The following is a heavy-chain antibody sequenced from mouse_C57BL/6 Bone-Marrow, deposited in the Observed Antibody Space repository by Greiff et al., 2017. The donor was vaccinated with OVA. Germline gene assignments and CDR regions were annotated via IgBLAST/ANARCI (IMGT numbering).Heavy chain of an antibody. CDR2: IYPGDGDT. V-gene: IGHV1-80*01. J-gene: IGHJ1*03. CDR3: ARGFFITTVVAPHWYFDV. Sequence: QVQLQQSGAELVKPGASVKISCKASGYAFSSYWMNWVKQRPGKGLEWIGQIYPGDGDTNYNGKFKGKATLTADKSSSTAYMQLSSLTSEDSAVYFCARGFFITTVVAPHWYFDVWGTGTTVTVSS. CDR1: GYAFSSYW. D-gene: IGHD1-1*01.